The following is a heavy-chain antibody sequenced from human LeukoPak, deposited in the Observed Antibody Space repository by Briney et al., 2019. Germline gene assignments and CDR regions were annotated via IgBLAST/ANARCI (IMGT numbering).Heavy chain of an antibody. CDR3: ARGPRVRYDSSGLGY. V-gene: IGHV4-34*01. CDR2: INHSGST. D-gene: IGHD3-22*01. CDR1: GGSFSGYY. Sequence: PSETLSLTCAVYGGSFSGYYWSWIRQPPGKGLEWIGEINHSGSTNYNPSLKSRVTISVDTSKNQFSLKLSSVTAADTAVYYCARGPRVRYDSSGLGYWGQGTLVTVSS. J-gene: IGHJ4*02.